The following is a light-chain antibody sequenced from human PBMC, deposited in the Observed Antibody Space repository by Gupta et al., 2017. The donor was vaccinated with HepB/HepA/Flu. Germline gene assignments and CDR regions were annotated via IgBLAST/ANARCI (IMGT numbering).Light chain of an antibody. Sequence: AIQLTHSLSVLSASVGDRVSITCRASQAIGRYLQWYQQQPGKAPKLLIYVAPTAHTGVPSSFSNRGSRIHFTLTIDSLQPKDFAPNYFRHNDTYPRMFGQGTKVDIK. CDR1: QAIGRY. CDR2: VAP. J-gene: IGKJ1*01. V-gene: IGKV1-6*01. CDR3: RHNDTYPRM.